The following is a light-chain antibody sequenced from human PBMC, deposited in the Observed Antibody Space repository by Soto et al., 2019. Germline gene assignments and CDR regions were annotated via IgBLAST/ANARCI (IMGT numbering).Light chain of an antibody. Sequence: EIVLTQSPGTLSLSPGERATLSCRASQSVSSSYLAWYQQKPGQAPRLLIYGASSRATGIPDRFSGSGSGTDFTLIISRLEPEDFAVYYCQQYCGSPPYTFGQGTKLEIK. CDR2: GAS. CDR1: QSVSSSY. J-gene: IGKJ2*01. V-gene: IGKV3-20*01. CDR3: QQYCGSPPYT.